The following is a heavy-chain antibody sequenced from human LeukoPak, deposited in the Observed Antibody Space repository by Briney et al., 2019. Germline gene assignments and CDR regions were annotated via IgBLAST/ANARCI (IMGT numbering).Heavy chain of an antibody. J-gene: IGHJ4*02. CDR2: IFYTGTT. CDR1: GGSISSFY. D-gene: IGHD3-16*01. CDR3: ARRTNPRRGEFDY. V-gene: IGHV4-59*08. Sequence: KSSETLSLTCTVSGGSISSFYWSWIRQPPGKGLEYIGYIFYTGTTNCNPSLESRVTISVDTSKNQFSLTLRSVTAADTAVYYCARRTNPRRGEFDYWGQGTLVTVSS.